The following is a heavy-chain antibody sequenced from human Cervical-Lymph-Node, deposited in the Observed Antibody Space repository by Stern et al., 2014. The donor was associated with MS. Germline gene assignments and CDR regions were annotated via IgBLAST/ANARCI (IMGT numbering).Heavy chain of an antibody. D-gene: IGHD2-21*01. CDR1: GNSFTSYW. V-gene: IGHV5-51*03. Sequence: QLVQSGAEVKKPGEALKISCKGSGNSFTSYWIGWVRQKPGKGLEWVGIISLGDSATRYSSSFPVQVTISLHKSIRTAFLQWSSLKASDTAMYSCASHRDRGDGSFDDWGQGTLVTVSS. CDR2: ISLGDSAT. CDR3: ASHRDRGDGSFDD. J-gene: IGHJ4*02.